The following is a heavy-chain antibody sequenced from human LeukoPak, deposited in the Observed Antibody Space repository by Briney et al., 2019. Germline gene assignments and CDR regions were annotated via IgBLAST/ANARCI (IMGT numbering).Heavy chain of an antibody. CDR2: ISAYNGNT. CDR1: GYTFTSYA. J-gene: IGHJ6*04. D-gene: IGHD3-22*01. V-gene: IGHV1-18*01. CDR3: ARALHPPSFFDRTKTLSPYMDV. Sequence: ASVKVSCKASGYTFTSYAMNWVRQTPGRGLEWMGWISAYNGNTNYAQKLQGRVTMTTDTSTSTAYMELRSLRSDDTAVYYCARALHPPSFFDRTKTLSPYMDVWGKGTTVTVSS.